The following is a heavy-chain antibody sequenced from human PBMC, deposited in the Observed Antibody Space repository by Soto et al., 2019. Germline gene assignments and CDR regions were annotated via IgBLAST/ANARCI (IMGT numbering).Heavy chain of an antibody. Sequence: QVHLVQSGAEVKKPGSSVKVSCNPSGGIFNSYSNSWVRQGPGQGLQWMGGINPLLGSTNYAEKFQGRLTITADDSRRTVYMELNNLGPEETATYFCAKLRVGVYTTWGQGTLVTVSS. CDR1: GGIFNSYS. CDR2: INPLLGST. CDR3: AKLRVGVYTT. V-gene: IGHV1-69*16. J-gene: IGHJ5*02. D-gene: IGHD3-10*01.